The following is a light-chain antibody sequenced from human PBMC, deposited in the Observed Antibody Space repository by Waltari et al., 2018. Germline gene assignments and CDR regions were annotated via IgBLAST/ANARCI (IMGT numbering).Light chain of an antibody. CDR2: GAS. CDR1: QDISTG. Sequence: DIQMTQSPSSLSASVGDRVVITGRASQDISTGVAWYQQKPGKAPKLLISGASGLESGVPSRVSGSGSGTDFTLTISSLQPEDFATYFCQQYYSLSFFGPGTKVDVE. CDR3: QQYYSLSF. V-gene: IGKV1-NL1*01. J-gene: IGKJ3*01.